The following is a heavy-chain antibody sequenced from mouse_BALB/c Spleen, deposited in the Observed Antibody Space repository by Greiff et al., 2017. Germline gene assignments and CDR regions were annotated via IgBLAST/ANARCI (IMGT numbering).Heavy chain of an antibody. CDR3: ARAFDYYGSSYGYAMDY. V-gene: IGHV14-3*02. CDR2: IDPANGNT. D-gene: IGHD1-1*01. Sequence: DVQLVESGAELVKPGASVKLSCTASGFNIKDTYMHWVKQRPEQGLEWIGRIDPANGNTKYDPKFQGKATITADTSSNTAYLQLSSLTSEDTAVYYCARAFDYYGSSYGYAMDYWGQGTSVTVSS. CDR1: GFNIKDTY. J-gene: IGHJ4*01.